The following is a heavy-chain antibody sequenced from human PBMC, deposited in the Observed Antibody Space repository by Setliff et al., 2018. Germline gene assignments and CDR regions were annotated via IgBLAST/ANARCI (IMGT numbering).Heavy chain of an antibody. CDR1: GDSINSLSW. Sequence: SETLSLTCTVSGDSINSLSWWSWVRQPPGKGLEWIGEIYHDGNDKYTPSVHYSPSLKSRVTMSIDKSNNQFSLKLTSVTAADTAVYYCAKGGGRYHSDSWGQGILVTVS. V-gene: IGHV4-4*02. CDR3: AKGGGRYHSDS. J-gene: IGHJ4*02. D-gene: IGHD1-1*01. CDR2: IYHDGND.